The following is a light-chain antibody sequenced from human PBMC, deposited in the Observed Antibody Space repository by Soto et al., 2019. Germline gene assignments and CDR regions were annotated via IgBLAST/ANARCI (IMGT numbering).Light chain of an antibody. V-gene: IGKV3-20*01. CDR2: GAS. J-gene: IGKJ3*01. CDR1: QSVSSNY. CDR3: QQYGSSVFT. Sequence: ENVLTQSPGTLSLSPGERATLSCRASQSVSSNYLAWYQQKPGQAPRLLIYGASSRATGIPDRFSGSGSGTDFPLTISRLEPEDFAVYFCQQYGSSVFTFGPGTKVDIK.